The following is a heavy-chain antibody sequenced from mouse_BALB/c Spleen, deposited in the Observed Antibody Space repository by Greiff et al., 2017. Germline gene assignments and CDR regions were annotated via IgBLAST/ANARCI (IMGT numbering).Heavy chain of an antibody. Sequence: QVQLQQSAAELARPGASVKMSCKASGYTFTSYTMHWVNQRPGQGLEWIGYINPSSGYTEYYQKFKDKTTLTADKSSSTAYMQLSSLTSEVSAVYYCARDEYDCAWFAYWGQGTLVTVSA. D-gene: IGHD2-4*01. CDR3: ARDEYDCAWFAY. CDR2: INPSSGYT. J-gene: IGHJ3*01. CDR1: GYTFTSYT. V-gene: IGHV1-4*02.